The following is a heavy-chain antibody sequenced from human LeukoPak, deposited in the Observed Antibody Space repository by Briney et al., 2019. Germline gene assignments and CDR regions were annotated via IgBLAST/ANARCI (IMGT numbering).Heavy chain of an antibody. Sequence: GGSLRLSCAASGFTFSSYAMHWVRQAPGKGLEWVAVISYDGTTYYYADSVKGRFTISRDNSKNTLYLQMNSLRLEDTAVYYCARVDSSILSSSYYYGLDVWGQGTTVTVSS. D-gene: IGHD6-13*01. V-gene: IGHV3-30-3*01. J-gene: IGHJ6*02. CDR2: ISYDGTTY. CDR1: GFTFSSYA. CDR3: ARVDSSILSSSYYYGLDV.